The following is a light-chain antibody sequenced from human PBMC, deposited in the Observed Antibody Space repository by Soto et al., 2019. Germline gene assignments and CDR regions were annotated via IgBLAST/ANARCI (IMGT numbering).Light chain of an antibody. CDR2: DVS. J-gene: IGKJ1*01. CDR3: QQYNTFWT. Sequence: DIQMTQSPSTLSASVGDRVTITFRASQSISSWLAWYQQKPGKAPKLLIYDVSNLESGVPSRFSGSGSGTEFTLTISSLQPDDVATYYCQQYNTFWTFGQGTKVDI. CDR1: QSISSW. V-gene: IGKV1-5*01.